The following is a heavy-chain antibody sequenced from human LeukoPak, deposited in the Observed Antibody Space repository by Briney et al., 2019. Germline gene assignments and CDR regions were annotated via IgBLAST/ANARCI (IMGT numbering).Heavy chain of an antibody. CDR2: ISGSGDGT. D-gene: IGHD6-13*01. J-gene: IGHJ4*02. Sequence: PGGSLRLSCAASGFTFSSYAMSWVRQAPGKGLEWVSSISGSGDGTYYADSVKGRFTFSRDNSKNTPSLQMNSLRLDDTAMYYCAKGDRERASAGTGFDSWGQGTLVTVSS. CDR3: AKGDRERASAGTGFDS. V-gene: IGHV3-23*01. CDR1: GFTFSSYA.